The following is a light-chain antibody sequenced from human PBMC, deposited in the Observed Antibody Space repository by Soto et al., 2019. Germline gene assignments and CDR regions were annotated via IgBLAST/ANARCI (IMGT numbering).Light chain of an antibody. CDR1: SSNIGAGYD. V-gene: IGLV1-40*01. CDR2: SNS. CDR3: QSSDSSLSVV. J-gene: IGLJ2*01. Sequence: QSVLTQPPSVSGAPGQRVTISCTGSSSNIGAGYDVHWYQQLPGTAPKLLIYSNSNRPSGVPDRFSGSKSGTSASLAITGLQAEDEADYYCQSSDSSLSVVFGGGTKVTVL.